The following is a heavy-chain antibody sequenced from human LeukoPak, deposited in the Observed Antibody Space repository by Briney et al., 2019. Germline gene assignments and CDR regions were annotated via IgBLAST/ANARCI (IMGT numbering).Heavy chain of an antibody. CDR1: GGSFSGYY. CDR2: INHSGST. V-gene: IGHV4-34*01. D-gene: IGHD3-22*01. J-gene: IGHJ3*02. CDR3: ARRRVHYYDSGGYYSRPQRAFDI. Sequence: KSSETLSLTCAVYGGSFSGYYWSWIRQPPGKGLEWIGEINHSGSTNYNPSLKSRVTISVDTSKNQFSLKLSSVTAADTAVYYCARRRVHYYDSGGYYSRPQRAFDIWGQGTMVTVSS.